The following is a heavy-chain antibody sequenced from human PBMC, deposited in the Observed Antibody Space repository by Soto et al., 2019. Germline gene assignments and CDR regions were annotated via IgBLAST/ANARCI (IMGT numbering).Heavy chain of an antibody. CDR2: INHSGST. CDR1: GGSFSCYY. V-gene: IGHV4-34*01. D-gene: IGHD5-18*01. CDR3: ARGKVQLWLVY. J-gene: IGHJ4*02. Sequence: SETLSLTCAVYGGSFSCYYWSWIRQPPGKGLEWIGEINHSGSTNYNPSLKSRVTISVDTSKNQFSLKLSSVTAADTAVYYCARGKVQLWLVYWGQGTLVTVSS.